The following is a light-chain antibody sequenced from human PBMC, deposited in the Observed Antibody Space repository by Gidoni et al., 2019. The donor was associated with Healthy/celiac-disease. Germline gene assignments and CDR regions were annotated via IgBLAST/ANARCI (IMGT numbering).Light chain of an antibody. CDR1: RPNIGTNF. Sequence: QSMLTQPPSASGTPGQRVTISCSGSRPNIGTNFVPWYKHLPGTAPTLLIHSNNERPSGVPERFSASKSGTSASLAISGLRSEDEADYYCAAWDDSMTGYVFGSGTKVNVL. CDR2: SNN. CDR3: AAWDDSMTGYV. J-gene: IGLJ1*01. V-gene: IGLV1-47*02.